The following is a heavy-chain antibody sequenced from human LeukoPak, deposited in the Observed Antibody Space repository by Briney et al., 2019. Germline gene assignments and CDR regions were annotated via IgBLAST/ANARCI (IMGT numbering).Heavy chain of an antibody. D-gene: IGHD3-22*01. V-gene: IGHV3-33*01. J-gene: IGHJ5*02. CDR1: GFTFSNYG. CDR2: IWYDGSNK. Sequence: GGSLRLSCAASGFTFSNYGMHWVRQAPGKGLEWVAIIWYDGSNKHYADSEKGRFTISRDNSKNTLYLEMNSLRVEDTAVYYCARSYYYDRSAGGWFDPWGQGTLVTVSS. CDR3: ARSYYYDRSAGGWFDP.